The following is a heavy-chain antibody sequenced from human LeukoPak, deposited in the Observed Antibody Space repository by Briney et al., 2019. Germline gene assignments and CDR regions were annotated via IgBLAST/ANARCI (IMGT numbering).Heavy chain of an antibody. J-gene: IGHJ4*02. CDR1: GYTFTSYA. V-gene: IGHV1-3*01. CDR2: INAGNGNT. D-gene: IGHD3-22*01. CDR3: ARDQHYYDSSGYSTFDY. Sequence: GASVKVSCKASGYTFTSYAMYWVRQAPGQRLEWMGWINAGNGNTKYSQKFQGRVTITRDTSASTAYMELSSLRSEDTAVYYCARDQHYYDSSGYSTFDYWGQGTLVTVSS.